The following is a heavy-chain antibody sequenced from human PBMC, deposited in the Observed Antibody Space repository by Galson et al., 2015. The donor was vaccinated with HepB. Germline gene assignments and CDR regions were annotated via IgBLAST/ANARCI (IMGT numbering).Heavy chain of an antibody. Sequence: SLRLSCAASGFTFSSYAMSWVRQAPGKGLEWVSAISGSGGSTYYADSVKGRFTISRDNSKNTLYLQMNSLRAEDTAVYYCAKGGVGAKYCSSTSCYSYYYYYMDVWGKGTTVTVSS. D-gene: IGHD2-2*01. CDR2: ISGSGGST. CDR3: AKGGVGAKYCSSTSCYSYYYYYMDV. V-gene: IGHV3-23*01. CDR1: GFTFSSYA. J-gene: IGHJ6*03.